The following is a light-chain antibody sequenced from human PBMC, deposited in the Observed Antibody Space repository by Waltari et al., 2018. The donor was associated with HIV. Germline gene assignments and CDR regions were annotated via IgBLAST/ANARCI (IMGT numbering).Light chain of an antibody. CDR2: LNSDGSH. J-gene: IGLJ3*02. CDR1: SGHSSYA. CDR3: QTWGTGIRV. V-gene: IGLV4-69*01. Sequence: QLVLTQSPSASASLGASVKLTCTLSSGHSSYAIAWHQQQPEKGPRYLMKLNSDGSHSKGDGIPHRFSGSSSWAERYLTISSLQSEDEADYYCQTWGTGIRVFGGGTKLTVL.